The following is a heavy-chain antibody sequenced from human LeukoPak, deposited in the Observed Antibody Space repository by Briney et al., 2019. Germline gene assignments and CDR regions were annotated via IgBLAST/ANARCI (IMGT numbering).Heavy chain of an antibody. D-gene: IGHD2-21*01. J-gene: IGHJ4*02. CDR2: ISGSGGST. CDR1: GFTFSSYA. CDR3: AKDFRIGYSAHFDY. V-gene: IGHV3-23*01. Sequence: GSLKLSCAASGFTFSSYAMSWVRQAPGKGLEWVSAISGSGGSTYYADSVKGRFTISRDNSKNTLYLQMNSLRAEDTAVYYCAKDFRIGYSAHFDYWGQGALVTVSS.